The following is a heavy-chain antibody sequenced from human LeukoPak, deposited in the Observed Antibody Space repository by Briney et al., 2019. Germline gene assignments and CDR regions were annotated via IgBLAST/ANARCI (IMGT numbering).Heavy chain of an antibody. CDR2: ISAYNGNT. V-gene: IGHV1-18*01. D-gene: IGHD1-26*01. Sequence: ASVKVSCEASGGTFSSYGISWVRQAPGQGLEWMGWISAYNGNTNYAQKLQGRVTMTTDTSTSTAYMELRSLRSDDTAVYYCARALGATTVDYWGQGTLVTVSS. CDR3: ARALGATTVDY. J-gene: IGHJ4*02. CDR1: GGTFSSYG.